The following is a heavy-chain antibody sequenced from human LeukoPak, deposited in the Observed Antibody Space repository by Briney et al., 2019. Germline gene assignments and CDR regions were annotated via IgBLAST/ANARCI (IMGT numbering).Heavy chain of an antibody. D-gene: IGHD3-22*01. J-gene: IGHJ3*02. CDR3: ARDPLAWYYYDSSGPYAFDI. CDR1: GFTFSSYW. V-gene: IGHV3-7*01. Sequence: PGGSLRLSCAASGFTFSSYWMSWVRQAPGKGLEWVANIKQDGSEKYYVDSVKGRFTISRDNAKNSLYLQMNSLRAKDTAVYYCARDPLAWYYYDSSGPYAFDIWGQGTMVTVSS. CDR2: IKQDGSEK.